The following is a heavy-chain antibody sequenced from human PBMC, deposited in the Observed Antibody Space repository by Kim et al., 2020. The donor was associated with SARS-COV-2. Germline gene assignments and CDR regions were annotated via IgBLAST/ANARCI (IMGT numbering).Heavy chain of an antibody. V-gene: IGHV3-74*01. CDR2: ITDTGNVQ. D-gene: IGHD2-15*01. Sequence: GGSLRLSCTASGFTFSAYWMHWVRQAPGKGLVWVSRITDTGNVQSYADSVKGRFTSSRDNAKNTLYLQMNSLRAEDTAVYYCARDWWVPDHDGRCDLWGPGTLVTVS. J-gene: IGHJ2*01. CDR1: GFTFSAYW. CDR3: ARDWWVPDHDGRCDL.